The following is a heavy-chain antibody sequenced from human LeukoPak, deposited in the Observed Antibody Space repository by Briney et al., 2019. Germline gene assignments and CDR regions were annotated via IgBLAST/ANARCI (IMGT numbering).Heavy chain of an antibody. Sequence: GGSLRFSCTASGFTYSHYGMHWVRQAPGKGLEWVAVIWSDGTEKHYSDAVKGRFTISRDNFGNTLYLQMNSLRGDDTAVYYCARDAERGFDYSNSLKYWGQGTLVTVSS. J-gene: IGHJ4*02. CDR2: IWSDGTEK. V-gene: IGHV3-33*08. CDR1: GFTYSHYG. CDR3: ARDAERGFDYSNSLKY. D-gene: IGHD4-11*01.